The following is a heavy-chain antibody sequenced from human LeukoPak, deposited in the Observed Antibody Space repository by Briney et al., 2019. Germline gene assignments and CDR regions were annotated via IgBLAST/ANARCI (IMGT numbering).Heavy chain of an antibody. D-gene: IGHD1-7*01. CDR3: ARFPRGTRPMYYYMDV. CDR1: GYTFTSYG. Sequence: ASVKVSCKASGYTFTSYGISWVRQAPGQGLERMGWISAYNGNTSYAQKLQGRVTMTTDTSTSTAYMELRSLRSDDTAVYYCARFPRGTRPMYYYMDVWGKGTTVTVSS. CDR2: ISAYNGNT. J-gene: IGHJ6*03. V-gene: IGHV1-18*01.